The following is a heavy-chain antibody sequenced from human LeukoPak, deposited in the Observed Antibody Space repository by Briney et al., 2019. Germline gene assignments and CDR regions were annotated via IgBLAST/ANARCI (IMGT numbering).Heavy chain of an antibody. CDR1: GFTFSNAW. CDR2: ISDSSSVQ. CDR3: ARDFREIDYYYYGMDV. V-gene: IGHV3-21*01. D-gene: IGHD5-24*01. J-gene: IGHJ6*02. Sequence: PGGSLRLSCAASGFTFSNAWMSWVRQAPGKGLEWVSSISDSSSVQYCADSVEGRFTISRDNAKNSLYLQMNSLRAEDTAVYYCARDFREIDYYYYGMDVWGQGTTVTVSS.